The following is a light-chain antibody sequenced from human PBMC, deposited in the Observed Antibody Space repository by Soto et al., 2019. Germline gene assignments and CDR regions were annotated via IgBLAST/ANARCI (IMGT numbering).Light chain of an antibody. CDR1: QSVSSN. V-gene: IGKV3-15*01. CDR2: GAS. Sequence: EIVLTQSPGTLSLSPGVRATLSCRASQSVSSNLAWYQQKPGQAPRLLIYGASTRATGIPARFSGSGSGTEFTLTISSLQSEDFAVYYCQQYNNWPPITFGQGTRLEI. J-gene: IGKJ5*01. CDR3: QQYNNWPPIT.